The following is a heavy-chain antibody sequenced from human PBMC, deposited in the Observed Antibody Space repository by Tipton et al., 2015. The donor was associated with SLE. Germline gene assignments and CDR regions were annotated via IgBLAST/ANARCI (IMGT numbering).Heavy chain of an antibody. J-gene: IGHJ4*02. V-gene: IGHV3-11*04. D-gene: IGHD5-18*01. Sequence: SLRISCAASGFTFTDYYMSWIRQAPGKGLEWISYIGFTGRTIYYADSVKGRFAISRDNAKNSVYLQMNSLRAEDTALYYCARGKQLWDYWGQGTLVTVSS. CDR1: GFTFTDYY. CDR3: ARGKQLWDY. CDR2: IGFTGRTI.